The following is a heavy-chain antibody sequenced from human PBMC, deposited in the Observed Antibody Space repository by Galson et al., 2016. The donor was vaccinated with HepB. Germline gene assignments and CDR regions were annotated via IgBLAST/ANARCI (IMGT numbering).Heavy chain of an antibody. D-gene: IGHD1-26*01. CDR1: GFTFSNYW. CDR2: INTDGDTT. V-gene: IGHV3-74*01. J-gene: IGHJ6*02. Sequence: LRLSCAASGFTFSNYWMHWVRQVPGKGLVWVSRINTDGDTTRYADSVKGRFTISRDNAKNTLYLQMNSLRAEDTAVYYCARDQIKWDGYFGMDVWGQGTTVTVSS. CDR3: ARDQIKWDGYFGMDV.